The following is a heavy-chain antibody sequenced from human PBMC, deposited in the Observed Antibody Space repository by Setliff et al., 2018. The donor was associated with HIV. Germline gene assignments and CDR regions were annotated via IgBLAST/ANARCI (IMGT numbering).Heavy chain of an antibody. D-gene: IGHD6-13*01. CDR2: IYHSGST. V-gene: IGHV4-38-2*01. J-gene: IGHJ3*02. CDR1: GYSIRSGYC. CDR3: ARSDSGYRSSWAPFDI. Sequence: SETLSLTCAVSGYSIRSGYCWGWIRQPPGKGLEWIGSIYHSGSTYYNPSLKSRVTISVDTSKNQFSLKLSSVTAADTAVYYCARSDSGYRSSWAPFDIWGQGTMVTVSS.